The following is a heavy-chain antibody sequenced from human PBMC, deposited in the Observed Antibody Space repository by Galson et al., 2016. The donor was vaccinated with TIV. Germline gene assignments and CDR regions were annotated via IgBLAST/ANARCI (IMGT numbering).Heavy chain of an antibody. CDR3: ARDATYRSRSWYFDL. Sequence: SVKVSCKASGYRITDYYIHWVRQAPGQGLEWMGWINPKSGGTGSEQEFQGWVMLTRDNTVYLEVNGLESDDTAVYYCARDATYRSRSWYFDLWGRGTLVTVSS. J-gene: IGHJ2*01. CDR2: INPKSGGT. CDR1: GYRITDYY. V-gene: IGHV1-2*04. D-gene: IGHD6-13*01.